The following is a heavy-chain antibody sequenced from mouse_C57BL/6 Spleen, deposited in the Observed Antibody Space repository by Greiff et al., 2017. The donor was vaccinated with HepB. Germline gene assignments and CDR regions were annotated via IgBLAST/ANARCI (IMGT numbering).Heavy chain of an antibody. CDR3: ARRGWAGYFDY. Sequence: QVHVKQPGAELVKPGASVKLSCKASGYTFTSYWMQWVKQRPGQGLEWIGEIDPSDSYTNYNQKFKGKATLTVDTSSSTAYMQLSSLTSEDSAVYYCARRGWAGYFDYRGQGTTLTVSS. D-gene: IGHD3-3*01. V-gene: IGHV1-50*01. J-gene: IGHJ2*01. CDR1: GYTFTSYW. CDR2: IDPSDSYT.